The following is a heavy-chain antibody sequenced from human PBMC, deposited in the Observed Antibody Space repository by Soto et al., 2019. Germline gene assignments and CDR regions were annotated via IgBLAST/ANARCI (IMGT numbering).Heavy chain of an antibody. CDR3: ARGYSGYDFPDY. V-gene: IGHV4-59*01. J-gene: IGHJ4*02. CDR1: GGSISSYY. CDR2: IYYSGST. Sequence: PSETLSLTCTVSGGSISSYYWSWIRQPPGKGLEWIGYIYYSGSTNYNPSLKSRVTISVDTSKNQFSLKLSSVTAADTAVYYCARGYSGYDFPDYWGQGNLVTVSS. D-gene: IGHD5-12*01.